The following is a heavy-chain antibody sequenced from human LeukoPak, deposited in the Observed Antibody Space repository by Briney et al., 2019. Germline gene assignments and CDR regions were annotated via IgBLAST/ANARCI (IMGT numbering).Heavy chain of an antibody. V-gene: IGHV3-21*01. CDR1: GFTFSSYA. D-gene: IGHD3-22*01. CDR2: ISSSSSYI. J-gene: IGHJ4*02. Sequence: PGGSLRLSYAASGFTFSSYAMHWVRQAPGKGLEWVSSISSSSSYIYYADSVKGRFTISRDNAKNSLYLQMNSLRAEDTAVYYCARVTYYYDSSGYYYPFDYWGQGTLVTVSS. CDR3: ARVTYYYDSSGYYYPFDY.